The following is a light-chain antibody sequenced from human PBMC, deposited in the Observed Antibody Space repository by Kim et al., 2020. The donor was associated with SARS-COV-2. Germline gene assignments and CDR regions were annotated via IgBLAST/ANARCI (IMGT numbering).Light chain of an antibody. CDR1: QGISNF. J-gene: IGKJ1*01. V-gene: IGKV1-27*01. CDR2: AAS. CDR3: QKYNSAPRT. Sequence: DIQMTQSPSSLSASVGDRVTITCRASQGISNFLAWYQKKPGKSPKLLIYAASALQSGVPSRFSGSGSGTDFTLTISNLQPDDFATYYCQKYNSAPRTFGQGTKVDIK.